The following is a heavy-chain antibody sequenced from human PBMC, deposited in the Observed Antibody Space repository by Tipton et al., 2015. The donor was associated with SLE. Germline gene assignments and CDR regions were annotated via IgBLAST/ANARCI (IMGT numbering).Heavy chain of an antibody. V-gene: IGHV4-34*01. CDR2: INHSGST. CDR1: GGSFSGYY. Sequence: LRLSCAVYGGSFSGYYWSWIRQPPGKGLEWIGEINHSGSTNYNPSLKSRVTISVDTSKNQFSLKLSSVTAADTAVYYCARAQDTSFDYWGQGTLVTVSS. J-gene: IGHJ4*02. CDR3: ARAQDTSFDY. D-gene: IGHD2-15*01.